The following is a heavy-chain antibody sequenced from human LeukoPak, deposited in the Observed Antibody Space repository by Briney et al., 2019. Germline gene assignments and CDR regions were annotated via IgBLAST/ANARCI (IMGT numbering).Heavy chain of an antibody. Sequence: PGGSLRLSCAASGFTLSSYSMNWVRQAPGKGLEWVSAISGSGGSTYYADSVKGRFTISGGNSKNTLYLQMNSLRAEDTAVYYCAKDLGDSSSWFRGVDYWGQGTLVTVSS. D-gene: IGHD6-13*01. J-gene: IGHJ4*02. V-gene: IGHV3-23*01. CDR2: ISGSGGST. CDR1: GFTLSSYS. CDR3: AKDLGDSSSWFRGVDY.